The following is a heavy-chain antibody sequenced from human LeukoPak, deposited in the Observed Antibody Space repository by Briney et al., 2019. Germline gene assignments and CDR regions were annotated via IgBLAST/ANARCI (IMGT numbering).Heavy chain of an antibody. D-gene: IGHD5-18*01. CDR1: GFTFISYA. J-gene: IGHJ4*02. Sequence: QPGGSLRLSCAASGFTFISYAMSWVRQAPGKGLEWVSAISGSGGSTYYADSVKGRFTISRDNSKNTLYLQTNSLRDEDTAVYYCVRGAVDTSDQNDYWGQGTLVTVSS. CDR3: VRGAVDTSDQNDY. V-gene: IGHV3-23*01. CDR2: ISGSGGST.